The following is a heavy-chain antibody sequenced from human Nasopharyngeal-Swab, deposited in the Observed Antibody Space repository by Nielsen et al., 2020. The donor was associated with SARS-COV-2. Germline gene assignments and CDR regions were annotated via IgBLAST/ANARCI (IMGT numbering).Heavy chain of an antibody. Sequence: PGKGLEWIGEINHSGSTNYNPSLKSRVTISVDTSKNQFSLKLSSVTAEDTAVYYCARDPEVVAAPSRFDYWGQGTLVTVSS. D-gene: IGHD2-15*01. CDR2: INHSGST. V-gene: IGHV4-34*01. CDR3: ARDPEVVAAPSRFDY. J-gene: IGHJ4*02.